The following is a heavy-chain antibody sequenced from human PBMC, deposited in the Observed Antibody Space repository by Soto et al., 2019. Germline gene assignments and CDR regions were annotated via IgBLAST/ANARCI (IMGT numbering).Heavy chain of an antibody. CDR3: ARKMVWFGEPRDYYYGMDV. Sequence: PGGSLRLSCAASGFTVSSNYMSWVRQAPGKGLEWVSLISWDGGSTYYADSVKGRFTISRDNSKNSLYLQMNSLRTEDTALYYCARKMVWFGEPRDYYYGMDVWGQGTTVTVSS. J-gene: IGHJ6*02. CDR1: GFTVSSNY. CDR2: ISWDGGST. V-gene: IGHV3-43*01. D-gene: IGHD3-10*01.